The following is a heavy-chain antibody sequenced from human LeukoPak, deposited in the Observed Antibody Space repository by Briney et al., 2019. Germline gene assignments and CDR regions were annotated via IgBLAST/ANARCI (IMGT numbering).Heavy chain of an antibody. CDR1: GFTFYDHA. J-gene: IGHJ4*02. CDR2: ISWNSGSI. CDR3: AKDFGYYYVAPSIDY. D-gene: IGHD3-10*02. V-gene: IGHV3-9*01. Sequence: GRSLRLSCVASGFTFYDHAMHWVRHAPGKGLEWVSGISWNSGSIVYADSVKGRFTISRDNAKNSLYLQMNSLRAEDTALYYCAKDFGYYYVAPSIDYWGQGTLVTVSS.